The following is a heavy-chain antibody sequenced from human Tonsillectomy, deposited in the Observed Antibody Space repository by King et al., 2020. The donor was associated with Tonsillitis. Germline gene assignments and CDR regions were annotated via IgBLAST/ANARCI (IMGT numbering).Heavy chain of an antibody. CDR1: GFTFSSYA. CDR3: AKGSHVVVIANYYFDY. D-gene: IGHD2-21*01. V-gene: IGHV3-23*04. Sequence: VQLVESGGGLVQPGGSLRLSCAASGFTFSSYAMSWVRQAPGKGLEWVSAISGSGGSTYYADSVKGRFTISRDNSKNTLYLQMNSLRAEDTAVYYCAKGSHVVVIANYYFDYWGQGTLVTVSS. CDR2: ISGSGGST. J-gene: IGHJ4*02.